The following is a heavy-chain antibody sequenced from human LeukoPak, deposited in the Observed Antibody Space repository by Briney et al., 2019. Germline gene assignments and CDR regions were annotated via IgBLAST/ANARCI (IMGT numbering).Heavy chain of an antibody. V-gene: IGHV3-74*01. CDR2: INSDGRRT. D-gene: IGHD6-19*01. CDR3: VREGGYSSGPDY. Sequence: GGALRLSCAASGFTFNNYWMHWVRQAPGKGLVWVSRINSDGRRTTYADSVKGRFTISRDNAKNTLYLQMNSLRAEDTAVYYCVREGGYSSGPDYWGQGTLVTVSS. CDR1: GFTFNNYW. J-gene: IGHJ4*02.